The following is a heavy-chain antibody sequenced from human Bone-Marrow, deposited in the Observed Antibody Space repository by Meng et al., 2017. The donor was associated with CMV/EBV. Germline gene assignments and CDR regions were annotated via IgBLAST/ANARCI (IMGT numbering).Heavy chain of an antibody. Sequence: GPLRLSCSVFGDSITSYYWSWIRQPPGKGLEWIGSIYYSGSTYYNPSLKSRVTISVDTSKNQFSLKLSSVTAADTAVYYCARQYDRVVVIGNWFDPWGQGTLVTVSS. J-gene: IGHJ5*02. CDR3: ARQYDRVVVIGNWFDP. CDR1: GDSITSYY. CDR2: IYYSGST. D-gene: IGHD2-21*01. V-gene: IGHV4-39*07.